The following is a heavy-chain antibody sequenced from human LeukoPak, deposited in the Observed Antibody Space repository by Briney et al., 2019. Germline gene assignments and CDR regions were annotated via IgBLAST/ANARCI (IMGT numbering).Heavy chain of an antibody. CDR1: GFTFSGYW. D-gene: IGHD2-21*02. J-gene: IGHJ4*02. CDR2: KYISGLT. CDR3: ARLDSRGDQDI. V-gene: IGHV4-34*01. Sequence: PGGSLRLSCAASGFTFSGYWMHWVRQAPGKGLEWIGQKYISGLTEYSPSLRSRATISVDTSKNQFSLKLASVTAADTAVYYCARLDSRGDQDIWGRGILVTVSS.